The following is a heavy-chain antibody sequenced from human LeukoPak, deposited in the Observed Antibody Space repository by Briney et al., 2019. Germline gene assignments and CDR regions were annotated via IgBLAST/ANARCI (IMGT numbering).Heavy chain of an antibody. Sequence: GASVKVSCKASGYTVTSYYMHWLRQAPGQRLEWMGWINPNSGGTNYAQKFQGRVTMTRDTSISTAYMELSRLRSDDTAVYYCARQPTGMIVVFIFDYWGQGTLVTVSS. CDR2: INPNSGGT. J-gene: IGHJ4*02. CDR3: ARQPTGMIVVFIFDY. D-gene: IGHD3-22*01. CDR1: GYTVTSYY. V-gene: IGHV1-2*02.